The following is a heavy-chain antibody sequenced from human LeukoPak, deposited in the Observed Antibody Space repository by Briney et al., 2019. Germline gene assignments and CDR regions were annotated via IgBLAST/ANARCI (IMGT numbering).Heavy chain of an antibody. CDR3: ATLPPNYDSSGYSYLQDY. CDR1: GFTFSSYA. V-gene: IGHV3-21*01. Sequence: KTGGSLRLSCAASGFTFSSYAMSWVRQAPGKGLEWVSSISSSSTYIYYADSVKGRFTISRDNAKSSLYLQMNSLRAEDTAVYYCATLPPNYDSSGYSYLQDYWGQGTLVTVSS. CDR2: ISSSSTYI. D-gene: IGHD3-22*01. J-gene: IGHJ4*02.